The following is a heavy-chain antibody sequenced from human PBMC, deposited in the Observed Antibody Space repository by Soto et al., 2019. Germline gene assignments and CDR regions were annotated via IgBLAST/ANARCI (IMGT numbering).Heavy chain of an antibody. CDR1: GVTFRSYR. Sequence: GSLSLSSAVSGVTFRSYRVDGVRQSPGKGLEWVSSISSSSSYIYYADSVKGRFTTTTDNAKNSLYMQMNSMRDEDTAVYYCARGPSAFDIWGQATMVTV. CDR3: ARGPSAFDI. V-gene: IGHV3-21*01. J-gene: IGHJ3*02. CDR2: ISSSSSYI.